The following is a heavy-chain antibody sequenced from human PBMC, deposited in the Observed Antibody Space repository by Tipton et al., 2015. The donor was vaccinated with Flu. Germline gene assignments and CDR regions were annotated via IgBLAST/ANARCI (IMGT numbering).Heavy chain of an antibody. CDR1: SVSISSYY. D-gene: IGHD6-6*01. CDR2: IYYTGTT. V-gene: IGHV4-59*01. Sequence: LRLSCSVSSVSISSYYWTWVRQAPGQGLEWIGYIYYTGTTSYNPSLESRVSISVDTSKTQSVLKLNSVTAADTAIYYCARDDARFPRAFAVWGRGTPVRVSS. CDR3: ARDDARFPRAFAV. J-gene: IGHJ3*01.